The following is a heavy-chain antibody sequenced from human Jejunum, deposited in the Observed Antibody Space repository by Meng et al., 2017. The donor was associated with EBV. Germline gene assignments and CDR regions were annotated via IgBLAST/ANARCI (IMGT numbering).Heavy chain of an antibody. D-gene: IGHD3-16*01. CDR2: IYHAENT. V-gene: IGHV4-4*02. Sequence: QVPWQGPHSVLLHLSWTMSRACGCSLDATSSTITWWRSARQPAGEGMEWIVEIYHAENTNDNPSLKSQVSMSDDPSTNQFSLNLSSVTAADSAVYYCARRSHYTWDVWGQGTLVTVSS. CDR3: ARRSHYTWDV. J-gene: IGHJ4*02. CDR1: LDATSSTITW.